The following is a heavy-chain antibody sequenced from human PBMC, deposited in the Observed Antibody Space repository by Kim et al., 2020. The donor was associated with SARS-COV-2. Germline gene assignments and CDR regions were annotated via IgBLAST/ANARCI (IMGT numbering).Heavy chain of an antibody. CDR3: AIEYYGSSRNRDF. V-gene: IGHV1-18*01. CDR1: GYTFIRNS. D-gene: IGHD3-22*01. CDR2: ISTKNGNT. J-gene: IGHJ4*02. Sequence: ASVKVSCKASGYTFIRNSIIWVRQAPGQGLEWMGWISTKNGNTKNAQKFQGRVTMTTDASTSTAYVELRSLRSDDTAGYYLAIEYYGSSRNRDFWGQGTLVTVAS.